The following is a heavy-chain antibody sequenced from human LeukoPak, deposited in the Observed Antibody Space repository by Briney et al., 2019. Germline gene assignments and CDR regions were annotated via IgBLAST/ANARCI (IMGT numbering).Heavy chain of an antibody. J-gene: IGHJ4*02. V-gene: IGHV1-69*05. D-gene: IGHD2-15*01. CDR1: GGTFSSYA. CDR2: IIPIFGTA. CDR3: ARVSEGGY. Sequence: ASVKVSCKASGGTFSSYAISWVRQAPGQGLEWMGGIIPIFGTANYAQKFQGRVTMTRDTSISTAYMEPSRLRSDDTAVYYCARVSEGGYWGQGTLVTVSS.